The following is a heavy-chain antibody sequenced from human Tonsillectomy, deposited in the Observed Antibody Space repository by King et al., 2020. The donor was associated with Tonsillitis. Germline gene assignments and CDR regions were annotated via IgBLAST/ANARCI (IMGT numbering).Heavy chain of an antibody. CDR3: ARLGILTGQGSSAFDI. Sequence: QLVQSGAEVKKPGESLKISCKGSGYSFTSYWIGWVRQMPGKGLEWMGIVYPGDSNTRYSPSFQGQVTISADKSISTAYLQWSSLKASDTAIYYCARLGILTGQGSSAFDIWGQGTMVTVSS. J-gene: IGHJ3*02. D-gene: IGHD3-9*01. V-gene: IGHV5-51*01. CDR1: GYSFTSYW. CDR2: VYPGDSNT.